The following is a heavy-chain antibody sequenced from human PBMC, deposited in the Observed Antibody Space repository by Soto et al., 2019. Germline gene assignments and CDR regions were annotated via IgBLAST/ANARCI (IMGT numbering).Heavy chain of an antibody. Sequence: GSLRLSCAASGFTVGNNYMSWVCQAPGKGLEWVSLIYSTGSPFYADSVKDRFIISRDSSKNTLYLQMNSLRVEDTAVYYCAGHSHKDYWGQGALVTVSS. CDR2: IYSTGSP. CDR3: AGHSHKDY. J-gene: IGHJ4*02. V-gene: IGHV3-66*04. CDR1: GFTVGNNY.